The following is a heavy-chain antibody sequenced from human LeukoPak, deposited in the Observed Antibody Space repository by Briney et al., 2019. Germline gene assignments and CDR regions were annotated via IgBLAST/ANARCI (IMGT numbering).Heavy chain of an antibody. CDR1: GGTFSSYA. V-gene: IGHV1-69*13. Sequence: ASVRVSCKASGGTFSSYAISWVRQAHGQGLEWMGGRNAILGTANYAQKFHGRLTITPDESTITTYLELSSLISEDTAVYYCARDQLRFLEWLHKKNYYYYYMDVWGKGTTVTVSS. D-gene: IGHD3-3*01. CDR3: ARDQLRFLEWLHKKNYYYYYMDV. CDR2: RNAILGTA. J-gene: IGHJ6*03.